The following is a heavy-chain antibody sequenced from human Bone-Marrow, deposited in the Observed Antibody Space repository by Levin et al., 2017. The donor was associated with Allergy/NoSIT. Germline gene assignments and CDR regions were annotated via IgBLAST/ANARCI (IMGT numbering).Heavy chain of an antibody. V-gene: IGHV1-3*01. Sequence: ASVKVSCKASGYTLANFGLHWVRQAPGERLEWLGWINGYFARTEYSQHFQGRVTITRDTSATTTYMELSSLTSEDTAVYYCARELRGGFDHWGQGALVTVSS. CDR3: ARELRGGFDH. J-gene: IGHJ5*02. CDR2: INGYFART. CDR1: GYTLANFG. D-gene: IGHD2-15*01.